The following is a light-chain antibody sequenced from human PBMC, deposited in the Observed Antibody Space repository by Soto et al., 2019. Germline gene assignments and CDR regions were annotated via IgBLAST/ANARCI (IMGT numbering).Light chain of an antibody. CDR3: QQYNNWPRT. CDR2: GAS. Sequence: EIVMTQSPATLSVSPGERATLSCRASQSVSSNLAWYQQKPGQAPRLLIYGASTRDTGIPARFSGSGSGTEFTLTISSLQSEDFVTYYCQQYNNWPRTFGQGTKVEI. V-gene: IGKV3-15*01. J-gene: IGKJ1*01. CDR1: QSVSSN.